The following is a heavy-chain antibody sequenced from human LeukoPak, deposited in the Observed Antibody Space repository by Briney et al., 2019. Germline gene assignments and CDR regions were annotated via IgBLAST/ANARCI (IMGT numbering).Heavy chain of an antibody. J-gene: IGHJ4*02. CDR2: INWNGGST. Sequence: GGSLRLSCAASGFTFSDYGMTWVRQAPGKELEWVSGINWNGGSTGYADSVKGRFTISRDNAKNSLYLQMNSLRAEDTALYYCARGFSYSSAWYGAYYFDYWGQGTLVTVSS. D-gene: IGHD6-19*01. CDR3: ARGFSYSSAWYGAYYFDY. V-gene: IGHV3-20*04. CDR1: GFTFSDYG.